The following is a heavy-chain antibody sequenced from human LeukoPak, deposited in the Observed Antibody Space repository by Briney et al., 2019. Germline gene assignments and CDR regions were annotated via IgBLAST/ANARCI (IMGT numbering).Heavy chain of an antibody. CDR3: ARDDGFHHWNDVGGYYYGMDV. Sequence: SETLSLTCTVSGGSISSSSYYWGWIRQPPGKGLEWIGSIYYSGSTYYNPSLKSRVTISVDTSKNQFSLKLSSVTAADTAVYYCARDDGFHHWNDVGGYYYGMDVWGQGTTVTVSS. CDR2: IYYSGST. D-gene: IGHD1-1*01. J-gene: IGHJ6*02. CDR1: GGSISSSSYY. V-gene: IGHV4-39*07.